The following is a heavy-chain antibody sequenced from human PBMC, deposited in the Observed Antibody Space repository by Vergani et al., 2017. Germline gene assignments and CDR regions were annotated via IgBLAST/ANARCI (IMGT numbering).Heavy chain of an antibody. CDR2: ITPFFPTG. J-gene: IGHJ6*02. CDR1: GGTFNIYS. CDR3: ASPRTAENLPKHLYYFYGLDV. Sequence: QVQLVQSGAEVKKPGSSVKVSCKASGGTFNIYSVSWLRQAPGQGPEWMGGITPFFPTGHYAQKFQGRVTITADESATTVYMELSSLRSEDTAVYYCASPRTAENLPKHLYYFYGLDVWGQGTTVTVSS. D-gene: IGHD7-27*01. V-gene: IGHV1-69*12.